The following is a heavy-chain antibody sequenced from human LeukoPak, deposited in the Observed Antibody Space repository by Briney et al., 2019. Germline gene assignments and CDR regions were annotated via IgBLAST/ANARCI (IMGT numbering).Heavy chain of an antibody. Sequence: ASVKVSCKASGYTFTGYYMHWVRQAPGQGLEWMGWINPNSGGTNYAQKSQGRVTMTRNTSISTAYMEQSRLRSDDTAVYYCARDGVENWFDPWGQGTLVTVSS. D-gene: IGHD2-15*01. V-gene: IGHV1-2*02. CDR1: GYTFTGYY. J-gene: IGHJ5*02. CDR2: INPNSGGT. CDR3: ARDGVENWFDP.